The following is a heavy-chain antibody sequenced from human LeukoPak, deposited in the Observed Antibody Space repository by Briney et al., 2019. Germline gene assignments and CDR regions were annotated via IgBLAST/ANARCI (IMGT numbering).Heavy chain of an antibody. CDR2: ITPFNGNT. D-gene: IGHD6-13*01. J-gene: IGHJ4*02. CDR1: GYTFTYRY. CDR3: ATSSSWYPFDY. Sequence: SVKVSCTASGYTFTYRYLHWVRQAPGQALEWMGWITPFNGNTNYAQKFQDRVTITRDRSTSTAYMELSSLRSEDTAMYYCATSSSWYPFDYWGQGTLVTVSS. V-gene: IGHV1-45*02.